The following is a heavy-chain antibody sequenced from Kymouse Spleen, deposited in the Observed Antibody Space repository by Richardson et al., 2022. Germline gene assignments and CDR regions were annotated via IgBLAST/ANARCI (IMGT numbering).Heavy chain of an antibody. CDR3: ARRDSSSSTTVWTS. Sequence: QLQLQESGPGLVKPSETLSLTCTVSGGSISSSSYYWGWIRQPPGKGLEWIGSIYYSGSTYYNPSLKSRVTISVDTSKNQFSLKLSSVTAADTAVYYCARRDSSSSTTVWTSGAKGPRSPSPQ. J-gene: IGHJ6*02. V-gene: IGHV4-39*01. D-gene: IGHD6-6*01. CDR1: GGSISSSSYY. CDR2: IYYSGST.